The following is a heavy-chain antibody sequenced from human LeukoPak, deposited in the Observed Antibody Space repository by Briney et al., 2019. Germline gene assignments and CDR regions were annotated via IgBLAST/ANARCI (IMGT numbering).Heavy chain of an antibody. D-gene: IGHD6-13*01. J-gene: IGHJ5*02. Sequence: GGSLRLSCAASRFTFSNYWMSWVRQAPGKGLEWVANIKQDGSEKSYVDSVTGRFTISRDNAKNALYLQMNSLRAEDTAVYYCAREISSWYRTEGRFDPWGQGTLVTVSS. CDR3: AREISSWYRTEGRFDP. CDR2: IKQDGSEK. V-gene: IGHV3-7*01. CDR1: RFTFSNYW.